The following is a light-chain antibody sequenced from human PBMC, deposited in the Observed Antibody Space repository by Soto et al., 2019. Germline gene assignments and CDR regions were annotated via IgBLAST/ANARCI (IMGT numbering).Light chain of an antibody. CDR1: QSVSSSY. V-gene: IGKV3-20*01. CDR3: QQYGSSPPWP. Sequence: IGLTQSPGTLSLSQGERATLSCRASQSVSSSYLAWYQQKPGQAPRLLIYGASSRATGIPDRFSGSGSGTDFTLTISRLEPEDFAVYYCQQYGSSPPWPFGQGTKADIK. CDR2: GAS. J-gene: IGKJ1*01.